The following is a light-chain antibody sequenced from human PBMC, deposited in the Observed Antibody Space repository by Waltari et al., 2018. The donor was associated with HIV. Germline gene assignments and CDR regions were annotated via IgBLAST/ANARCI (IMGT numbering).Light chain of an antibody. J-gene: IGKJ2*01. CDR1: QTINNW. V-gene: IGKV1-5*03. CDR2: KAS. Sequence: DIQMTQSPSILSASVGDRVTLTCRASQTINNWLAWYQQKPGKAPKLLIYKASNLESGVPSRFSGSGSGTEFTLTINSLQPDDFATDYCQQYNRYYTFGQGTKLEIK. CDR3: QQYNRYYT.